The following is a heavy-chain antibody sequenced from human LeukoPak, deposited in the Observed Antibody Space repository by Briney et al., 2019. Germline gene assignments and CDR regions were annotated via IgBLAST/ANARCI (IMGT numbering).Heavy chain of an antibody. J-gene: IGHJ4*02. CDR2: IYYSGST. CDR1: GGSISSYY. Sequence: KPSETLSLTCTVSGGSISSYYWSWIRQPPGKGLEWIGYIYYSGSTNYNPSLKSRVTISVDTSKNQFSLKLSSVTAADTAVYYCARGRTAMSYFDYWGQGTLVTVSS. V-gene: IGHV4-59*01. CDR3: ARGRTAMSYFDY. D-gene: IGHD5-18*01.